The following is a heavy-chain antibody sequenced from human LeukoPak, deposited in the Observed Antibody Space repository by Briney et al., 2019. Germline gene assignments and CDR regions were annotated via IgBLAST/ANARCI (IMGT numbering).Heavy chain of an antibody. CDR3: ARGGPSYDILTAYNDYYYDAMDV. Sequence: ASVKVSCKASGYSFSRYFIHWVRQAAGQGLEWMGLINPSGSSISYAQRLQGRVTMTWDTSTSTVYMDLSSLRSEDTAVYYFARGGPSYDILTAYNDYYYDAMDVWGQGTTVTAPS. D-gene: IGHD3-9*01. CDR2: INPSGSSI. V-gene: IGHV1-46*04. J-gene: IGHJ6*02. CDR1: GYSFSRYF.